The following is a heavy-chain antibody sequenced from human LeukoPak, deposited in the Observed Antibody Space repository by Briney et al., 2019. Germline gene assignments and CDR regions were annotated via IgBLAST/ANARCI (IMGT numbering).Heavy chain of an antibody. CDR1: GFTFSTYW. CDR2: INSDGSST. J-gene: IGHJ4*02. D-gene: IGHD1-26*01. CDR3: ARSKYSASRVDY. V-gene: IGHV3-74*01. Sequence: GGSLRLSCAASGFTFSTYWMHWVRQAPGKGLVWVSRINSDGSSTTYADSVKGRFTISRDNAKNTLYLQMNSLTAEDTALYYCARSKYSASRVDYWGQGTLVTVSS.